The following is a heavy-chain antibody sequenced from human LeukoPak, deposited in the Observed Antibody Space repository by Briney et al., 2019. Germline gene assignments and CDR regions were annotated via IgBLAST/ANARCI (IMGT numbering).Heavy chain of an antibody. D-gene: IGHD3-10*01. Sequence: GGSLRLSCAASGFTFSSYAMSWVRQAPGKGLEWVSAISGSGVTTYYTDSVKGRFTISRDNSKNTLYLQMNSLRAEDTALYYCAKDRDYYLVGFFDYWGQGTLVTVSS. V-gene: IGHV3-23*01. J-gene: IGHJ4*02. CDR2: ISGSGVTT. CDR1: GFTFSSYA. CDR3: AKDRDYYLVGFFDY.